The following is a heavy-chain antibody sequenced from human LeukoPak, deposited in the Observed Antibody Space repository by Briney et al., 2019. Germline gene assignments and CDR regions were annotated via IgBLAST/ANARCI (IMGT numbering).Heavy chain of an antibody. D-gene: IGHD6-13*01. CDR3: ARHSSSLNWFDP. V-gene: IGHV1-8*01. CDR2: MNPNSGNT. J-gene: IGHJ5*02. CDR1: GYTFTSYD. Sequence: ASVKVSCKASGYTFTSYDINWVRQATGQGLEWMGWMNPNSGNTGYAQNFKGRVTMTRNTSISTAYMELSSLRCEDTAVYYCARHSSSLNWFDPWGQGTLVTVSP.